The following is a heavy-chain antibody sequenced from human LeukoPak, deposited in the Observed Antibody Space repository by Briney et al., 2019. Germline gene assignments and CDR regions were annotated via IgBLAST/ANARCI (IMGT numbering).Heavy chain of an antibody. D-gene: IGHD2-15*01. CDR3: ARGRGGGGSSNNWLDP. CDR1: GGSISSYY. V-gene: IGHV4-59*12. CDR2: IYYSGTT. Sequence: SETLSLTCTVSGGSISSYYWSWIRQPPGKGLEWIGYIYYSGTTNYNPSLKSRVTISVDTPKNQFSLNLISVTAADTAVYFCARGRGGGGSSNNWLDPWGQGTLVTVSS. J-gene: IGHJ5*02.